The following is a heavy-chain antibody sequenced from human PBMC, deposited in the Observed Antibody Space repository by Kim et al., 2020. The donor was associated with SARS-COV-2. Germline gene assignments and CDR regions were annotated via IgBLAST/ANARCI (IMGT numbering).Heavy chain of an antibody. CDR2: ISDDGTNK. CDR1: GFIFSNYG. D-gene: IGHD3-10*01. Sequence: GGSLRLSCAASGFIFSNYGMHWVRQAPGKGLEGVSFISDDGTNKKYGDSVKGRFTISRDNSKNTLYLHMDSPTTEDTAVYYCAKDNLYRYYGSGSYGYWGQGTLVTVSS. V-gene: IGHV3-30*18. J-gene: IGHJ4*02. CDR3: AKDNLYRYYGSGSYGY.